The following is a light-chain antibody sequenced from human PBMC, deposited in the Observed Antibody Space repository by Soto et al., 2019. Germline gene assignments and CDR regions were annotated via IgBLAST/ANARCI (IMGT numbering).Light chain of an antibody. CDR2: GAS. V-gene: IGKV3-20*01. CDR3: QQYGGIPYT. J-gene: IGKJ2*01. CDR1: ESISRDY. Sequence: EIVLMQSPGTLSFSPGQRATLSCRASESISRDYLAWYQQRLGLAPRLLIYGASSGATCIPDRFSGSGSGTDFTLTINRLEPEDFAIYYCQQYGGIPYTFGQGTKVDIK.